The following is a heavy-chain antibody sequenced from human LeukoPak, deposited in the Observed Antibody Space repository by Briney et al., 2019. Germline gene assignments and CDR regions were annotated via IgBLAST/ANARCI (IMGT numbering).Heavy chain of an antibody. J-gene: IGHJ5*02. D-gene: IGHD6-13*01. CDR3: ARVLAAAGTSNWFDP. CDR1: GGFISSSSYY. Sequence: PSETLSLTCIVSGGFISSSSYYWGWIRQPPGKGLEWIGSIYYSGSTYYNPSLKSRVTISVDTSKNQFSLKLSSVTAADTAVYYCARVLAAAGTSNWFDPWGQGTLVTVSS. V-gene: IGHV4-39*07. CDR2: IYYSGST.